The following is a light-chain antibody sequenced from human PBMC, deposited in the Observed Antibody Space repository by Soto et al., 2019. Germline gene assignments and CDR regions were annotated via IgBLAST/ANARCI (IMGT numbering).Light chain of an antibody. J-gene: IGKJ2*03. Sequence: DIVMTQSPDSLPVSLGERATINCKSSQSLLYSSNNKNYLAWYQQKPGQPPKLLIFWASTRESGVPDRFSGSGSGTDFTLTISRLKAEDVAVDYCQQYYYTPYSFGQGTNLEIK. CDR3: QQYYYTPYS. V-gene: IGKV4-1*01. CDR1: QSLLYSSNNKNY. CDR2: WAS.